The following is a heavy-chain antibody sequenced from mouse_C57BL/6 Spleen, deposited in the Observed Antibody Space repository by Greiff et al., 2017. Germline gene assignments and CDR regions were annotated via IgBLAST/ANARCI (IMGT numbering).Heavy chain of an antibody. J-gene: IGHJ2*01. V-gene: IGHV1-26*01. D-gene: IGHD1-1*01. CDR3: ARGRGENGSPFGG. CDR1: GYTFTDYY. CDR2: INPNNGGT. Sequence: EVQLQQSGPELVKPGASVKISCKASGYTFTDYYMNWVKQSHGKSLEWIGDINPNNGGTSYNQKFKGTATLTVDQSSSTAYMELRSLTSEDSAVYYCARGRGENGSPFGGWGQGATLTVSS.